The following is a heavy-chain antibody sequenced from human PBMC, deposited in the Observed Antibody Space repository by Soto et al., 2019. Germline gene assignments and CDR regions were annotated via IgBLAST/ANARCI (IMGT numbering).Heavy chain of an antibody. CDR3: ARPYDFWSSFTSNNAFDI. CDR1: GFTFSTYS. CDR2: IRQDGSEK. Sequence: GGSLRLSCAASGFTFSTYSMSWVRQAPGKGLEWVANIRQDGSEKNYVDSVEGRFTISRDNARNTLYLQMNSLRAEDTAVYYCARPYDFWSSFTSNNAFDIWGQGTMVTVSS. D-gene: IGHD3-3*01. V-gene: IGHV3-7*03. J-gene: IGHJ3*02.